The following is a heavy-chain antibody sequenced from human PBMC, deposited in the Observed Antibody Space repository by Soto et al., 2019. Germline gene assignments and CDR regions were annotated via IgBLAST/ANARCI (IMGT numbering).Heavy chain of an antibody. D-gene: IGHD3-22*01. CDR1: GLTVSSYA. V-gene: IGHV3-23*01. Sequence: GGSLRLSCAASGLTVSSYAVSWVRQAPGKGLEWVSFISASGGSTHYADSVKGRFTISRDNSKNEVYLQMNSLRAEDTALYYCANLPHTIVVGGKAVDYWGQGTLVTVSS. CDR3: ANLPHTIVVGGKAVDY. CDR2: ISASGGST. J-gene: IGHJ4*02.